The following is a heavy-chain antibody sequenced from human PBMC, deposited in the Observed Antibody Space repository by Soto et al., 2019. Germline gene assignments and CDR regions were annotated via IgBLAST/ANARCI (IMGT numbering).Heavy chain of an antibody. J-gene: IGHJ4*02. Sequence: PGGSLRLSCAASGFTFSNYWMSWVRQAPGKGLQWVANINRDGSEKNYVDSVKGRFTISRDNAENSLYLQMNNLRAEDTAVYYCARAPESSGYYFSLDGWGRGPLVTVSS. CDR2: INRDGSEK. CDR3: ARAPESSGYYFSLDG. D-gene: IGHD3-22*01. V-gene: IGHV3-7*03. CDR1: GFTFSNYW.